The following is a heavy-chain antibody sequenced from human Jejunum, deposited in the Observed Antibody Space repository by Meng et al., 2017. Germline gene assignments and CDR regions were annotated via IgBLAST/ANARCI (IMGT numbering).Heavy chain of an antibody. CDR3: ALKEGGNYFEK. CDR1: GFTFRSNA. CDR2: ISGTGDGT. D-gene: IGHD1-26*01. J-gene: IGHJ4*02. V-gene: IGHV3-23*01. Sequence: GESLKISCAASGFTFRSNALRWVRQAPGKGLEWVSAISGTGDGTYYADSVKGRFTISRDNSKNTLYLQMNSLRAEDTAVYYCALKEGGNYFEKWGQGTMVTVSS.